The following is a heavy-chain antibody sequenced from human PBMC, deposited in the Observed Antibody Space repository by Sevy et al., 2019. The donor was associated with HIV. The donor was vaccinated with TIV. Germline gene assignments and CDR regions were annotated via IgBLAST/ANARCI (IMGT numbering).Heavy chain of an antibody. CDR2: IRPDGSDK. V-gene: IGHV3-7*01. J-gene: IGHJ4*02. D-gene: IGHD1-26*01. Sequence: GGSLRLSCAASGFTCSPYWMTWVRQAPGKGLEWVANIRPDGSDKYYVDSVKGRLTISRDNAKNSLYLQMNSLRADETAMYYCARGVGLDCWGQGALVTVSS. CDR3: ARGVGLDC. CDR1: GFTCSPYW.